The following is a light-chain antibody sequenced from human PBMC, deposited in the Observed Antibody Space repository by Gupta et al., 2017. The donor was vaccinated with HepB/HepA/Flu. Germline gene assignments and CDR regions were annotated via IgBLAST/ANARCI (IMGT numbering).Light chain of an antibody. Sequence: EIVMTPSPATPSVSQGERANLSCRASHSVRSNVVRYQQKPGQDPRILIYHASTRATGIPARFSGSGSGTEFTLTISSLQSEDFAVYHCQQYDNWPRTFGQGTKVDIK. CDR2: HAS. CDR3: QQYDNWPRT. J-gene: IGKJ1*01. V-gene: IGKV3-15*01. CDR1: HSVRSN.